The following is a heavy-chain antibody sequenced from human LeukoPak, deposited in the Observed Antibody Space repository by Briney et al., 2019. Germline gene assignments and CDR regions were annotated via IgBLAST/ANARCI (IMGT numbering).Heavy chain of an antibody. CDR2: INHSGST. V-gene: IGHV4-34*01. CDR3: ARQGCTNGVCYGFSS. Sequence: PSETLSLTCGVSGGSFSDYSWSWIRQPPGKGLEWIGEINHSGSTNYNPSLKSRVTISVDTSKNQFSLKLSSVTAADTAVYYCARQGCTNGVCYGFSSWGQGTLVTVSS. D-gene: IGHD2-8*01. CDR1: GGSFSDYS. J-gene: IGHJ5*02.